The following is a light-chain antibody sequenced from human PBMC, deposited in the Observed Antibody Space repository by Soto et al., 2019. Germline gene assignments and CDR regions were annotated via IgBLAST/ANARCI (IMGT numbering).Light chain of an antibody. V-gene: IGKV3-20*01. CDR3: QQYGTSQWT. CDR1: QSVNNNY. Sequence: VLTQSPGTLSLSPGERATVSCRSSQSVNNNYLAWYQQKPGQPPRLLIYGASSRATGIPDRFSGSGSGTDFALTISRLEPEDSAVFYCQQYGTSQWTFGQGTKVDIK. J-gene: IGKJ1*01. CDR2: GAS.